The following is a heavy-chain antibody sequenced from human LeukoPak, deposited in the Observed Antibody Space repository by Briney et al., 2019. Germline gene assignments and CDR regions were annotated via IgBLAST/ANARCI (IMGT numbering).Heavy chain of an antibody. CDR2: IGSDASIT. D-gene: IGHD5-18*01. CDR3: ARLVDTAMSWYYYMDV. J-gene: IGHJ6*03. Sequence: PGGSLRLSCIASGFTFSSYSMHWVRQAPGKGLEWVAVIGSDASITYYADFVKGRFTISRDNAKNSLYLQMNSLRAEDTAVYYCARLVDTAMSWYYYMDVWGKGTTVTVSS. V-gene: IGHV3-30*04. CDR1: GFTFSSYS.